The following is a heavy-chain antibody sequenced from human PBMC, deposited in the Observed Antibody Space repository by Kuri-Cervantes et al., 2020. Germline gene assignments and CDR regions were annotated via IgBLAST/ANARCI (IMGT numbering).Heavy chain of an antibody. CDR3: ARGSPGLGGDAFDI. J-gene: IGHJ3*02. CDR2: IIPILGIA. Sequence: SVKVSCKASGGTISSYTISWVRQAPGQGLEWMGRIIPILGIANYAQKFQGRVTITADKSTSTAYMELSSLRSEDTAVYYCARGSPGLGGDAFDIWGQGTMVTVSS. D-gene: IGHD3-16*01. V-gene: IGHV1-69*02. CDR1: GGTISSYT.